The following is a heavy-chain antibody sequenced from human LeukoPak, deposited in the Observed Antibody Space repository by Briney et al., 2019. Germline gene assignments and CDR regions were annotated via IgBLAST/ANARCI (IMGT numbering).Heavy chain of an antibody. V-gene: IGHV3-23*01. D-gene: IGHD3-16*02. J-gene: IGHJ4*02. CDR1: GFTFSSYA. CDR3: AKWGFGGVIVRTLYYFDY. Sequence: GGSLRLSCAASGFTFSSYATSWVRQAPGKGLEWVSAISGSGGSTYYADSVKGRFTISRDNSKNTPYLQMNSLRAEDTAVYYCAKWGFGGVIVRTLYYFDYRGQGTLVTVSS. CDR2: ISGSGGST.